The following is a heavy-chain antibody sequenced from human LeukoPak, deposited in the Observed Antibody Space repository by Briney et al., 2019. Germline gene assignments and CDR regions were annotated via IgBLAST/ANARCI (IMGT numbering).Heavy chain of an antibody. Sequence: SETLSLSCTVSGGSISSYYWCWIRQPAGKGLEWIGRIYTSGSTNYNPSLKSRVTMSVDTSKNQFSLKLSSVTGADTAVYYCVRYQLPDRNDAFDIWGQGTMVTVSS. CDR1: GGSISSYY. CDR3: VRYQLPDRNDAFDI. V-gene: IGHV4-4*07. CDR2: IYTSGST. J-gene: IGHJ3*02. D-gene: IGHD2-2*01.